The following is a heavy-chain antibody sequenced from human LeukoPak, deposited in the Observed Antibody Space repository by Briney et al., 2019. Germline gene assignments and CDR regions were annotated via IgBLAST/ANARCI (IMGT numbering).Heavy chain of an antibody. Sequence: GGSLRLSCAASGFTFSSYAMSWVRQAPGKGLEWVSAISGSGGSTYYADSVKGRSTISRDNSKNTLYLQMNSLRAEDTAVYYCAKDAKYYDFWSGYYNLWGQGTLVTVSS. J-gene: IGHJ5*02. CDR3: AKDAKYYDFWSGYYNL. CDR1: GFTFSSYA. D-gene: IGHD3-3*01. CDR2: ISGSGGST. V-gene: IGHV3-23*01.